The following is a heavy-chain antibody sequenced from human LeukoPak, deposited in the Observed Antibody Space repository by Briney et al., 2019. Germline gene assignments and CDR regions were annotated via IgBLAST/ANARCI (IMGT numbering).Heavy chain of an antibody. Sequence: EPGGSLRLSCAASGFTFSSYSMNWLRQAPGKGLEWLSPISSSRSYIYYADSVKGRFTISRDNAKNSLYLQMNSLRAEDTAVYYCARDSDWDDAFDIWGQGTMVTVSS. V-gene: IGHV3-21*01. CDR2: ISSSRSYI. CDR1: GFTFSSYS. CDR3: ARDSDWDDAFDI. D-gene: IGHD3-9*01. J-gene: IGHJ3*02.